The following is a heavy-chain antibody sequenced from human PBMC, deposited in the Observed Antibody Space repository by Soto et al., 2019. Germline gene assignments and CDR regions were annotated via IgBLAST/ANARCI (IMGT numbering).Heavy chain of an antibody. V-gene: IGHV4-61*08. D-gene: IGHD3-3*01. CDR2: IYYSGST. CDR3: ARHVRQPYYDFWSGDAFDI. J-gene: IGHJ3*02. CDR1: GGSISSGDYY. Sequence: SETLSLTCTVSGGSISSGDYYWSWIRQPPGKGLEWIGYIYYSGSTNYNPSLKSRVTISVDTSKNQFSLKLSSVTAADTAVYYCARHVRQPYYDFWSGDAFDIWGQGTMVTVSS.